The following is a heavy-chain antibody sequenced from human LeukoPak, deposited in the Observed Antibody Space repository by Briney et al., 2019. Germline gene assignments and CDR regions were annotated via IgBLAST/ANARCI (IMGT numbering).Heavy chain of an antibody. CDR1: GFTFSDYY. V-gene: IGHV3-11*01. CDR3: ARSLPTRYSSGYIDY. J-gene: IGHJ4*02. D-gene: IGHD6-19*01. Sequence: GGSLRLSCAASGFTFSDYYMGWIRQAPGKGLEWVSYISSSGSTIYYADSVKGRFTISRDNAKNSLYLQMNSLRAEDTAVYYCARSLPTRYSSGYIDYWGQGTLVTVSS. CDR2: ISSSGSTI.